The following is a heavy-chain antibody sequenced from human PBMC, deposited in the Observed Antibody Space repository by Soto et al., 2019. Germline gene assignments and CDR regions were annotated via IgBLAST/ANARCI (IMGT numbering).Heavy chain of an antibody. CDR3: ARGPNTTMYYYYYMDV. CDR2: TYYRSRWYN. Sequence: SETLSLTCAISGDSVSSNSAAWNWIRQSPSRGLEWLGRTYYRSRWYNDYAVSVKSRITVNPDTSKNQFSLHLNSVTPEDTAVYYCARGPNTTMYYYYYMDVWGKGTTVTVSS. J-gene: IGHJ6*03. D-gene: IGHD1-1*01. CDR1: GDSVSSNSAA. V-gene: IGHV6-1*01.